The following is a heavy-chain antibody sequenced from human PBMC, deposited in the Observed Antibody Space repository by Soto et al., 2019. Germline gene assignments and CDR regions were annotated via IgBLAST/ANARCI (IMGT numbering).Heavy chain of an antibody. CDR3: ARADYYDSSGYYYDAFDL. V-gene: IGHV1-69*01. CDR1: GGTFSSYA. D-gene: IGHD3-22*01. Sequence: QVQLVQSGAEVKKPGSSVKVSCKASGGTFSSYAISWVRQAPGQGLEWMGGIIPIFGTANYAQKFQGRVTITADESTSTAYMELSSLRSEDTAVYYCARADYYDSSGYYYDAFDLWGQGTMVTVSS. J-gene: IGHJ3*01. CDR2: IIPIFGTA.